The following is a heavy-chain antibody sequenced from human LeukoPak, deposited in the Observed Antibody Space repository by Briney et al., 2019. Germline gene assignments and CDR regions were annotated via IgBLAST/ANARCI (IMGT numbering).Heavy chain of an antibody. CDR3: ASLGQVAMAGTQSYHAMDV. D-gene: IGHD6-19*01. CDR1: GGSISNGDYY. CDR2: YPDSAST. V-gene: IGHV4-61*08. J-gene: IGHJ6*02. Sequence: ETLSLTRTVSGGSISNGDYYWTWRRQHPGKGLEWIGYYPDSASTSYNPSLKSRVTISVDTSKNKCSLKLSSVTAADTPLLHCASLGQVAMAGTQSYHAMDVWGQGTTVTVSS.